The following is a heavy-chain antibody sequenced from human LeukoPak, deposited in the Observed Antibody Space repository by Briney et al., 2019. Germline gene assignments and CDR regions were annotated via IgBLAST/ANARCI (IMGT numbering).Heavy chain of an antibody. J-gene: IGHJ6*02. V-gene: IGHV3-21*01. Sequence: GGSLRLSCAASGFTFSSYSMNWVRQAPGNGLEWVSSISSSSSYIYYADSVKGRFTISRDNAKNSLYLQMNSLRAEDTAVYYCARGLRYYDSSGYSGDVWGQGTTVTVSS. CDR2: ISSSSSYI. CDR1: GFTFSSYS. CDR3: ARGLRYYDSSGYSGDV. D-gene: IGHD3-22*01.